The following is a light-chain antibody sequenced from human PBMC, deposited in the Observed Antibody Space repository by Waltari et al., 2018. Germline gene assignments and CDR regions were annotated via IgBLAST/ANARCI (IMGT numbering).Light chain of an antibody. CDR3: SSFAGSSQML. J-gene: IGLJ2*01. CDR2: EVS. CDR1: SSDVGGFDD. V-gene: IGLV2-8*01. Sequence: QSALTQPPSASGSPGQSVTISCTGTSSDVGGFDDVSWYQQPPGKVPRLMIYEVSKRPSGVPDRFSGSKSGNTASLTVSGLQVEDEADYYCSSFAGSSQMLFGGGTKLTVL.